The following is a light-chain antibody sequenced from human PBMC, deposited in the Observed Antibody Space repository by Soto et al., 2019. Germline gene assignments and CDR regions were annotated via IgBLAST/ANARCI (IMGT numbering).Light chain of an antibody. J-gene: IGKJ2*03. CDR1: QYVGSN. CDR3: QQYKNYSS. CDR2: TAS. V-gene: IGKV3-15*01. Sequence: IVLTQSPVSLSVSPGERATLSCRASQYVGSNLAWYQQKPGQAPRLLIQTASTRATGIPARFSGSGSGTEFTLTISSLQSEDFAVYYCQQYKNYSSFGQGTKVEIK.